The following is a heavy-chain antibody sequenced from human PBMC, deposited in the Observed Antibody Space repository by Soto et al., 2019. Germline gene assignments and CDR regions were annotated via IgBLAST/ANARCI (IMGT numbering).Heavy chain of an antibody. J-gene: IGHJ4*02. CDR1: GGSINTFY. CDR2: IFSSGST. CDR3: ARDGSYSAYNFAHGIQLWSFDF. Sequence: SETLSLTCTVSGGSINTFYWSWVRQPAGKGLEWIGRIFSSGSTSFNPSLESRVAMSVDTSKNHFSLNLSSVTAADMAVYYCARDGSYSAYNFAHGIQLWSFDFWGQGALVTVSS. V-gene: IGHV4-4*07. D-gene: IGHD5-12*01.